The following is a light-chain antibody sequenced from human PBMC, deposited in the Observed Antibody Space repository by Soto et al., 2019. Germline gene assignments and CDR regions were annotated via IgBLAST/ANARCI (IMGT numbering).Light chain of an antibody. V-gene: IGKV1-9*01. Sequence: DMQLTQSPSFLSASVGDRVTITCRASQGISSYLAWYQQKPGKAPKLLIYAASTLQSGVPSRFSGSGSGTEFTLTISSLQPEDFATYCCQQLNSYPPVTFGPGTKVDIK. J-gene: IGKJ3*01. CDR2: AAS. CDR3: QQLNSYPPVT. CDR1: QGISSY.